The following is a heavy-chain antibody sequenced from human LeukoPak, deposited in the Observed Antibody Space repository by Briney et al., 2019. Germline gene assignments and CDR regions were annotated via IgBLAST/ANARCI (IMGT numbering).Heavy chain of an antibody. Sequence: GGSLRLSCAASGFTFSSYAMHWVRQAPGKGLEWVAVISYDGSSKYYADSVKGRFTISRDNSKNTLYLQMNSLRAEDTAVYYCARDLLLDYWGQGTLVTVSS. D-gene: IGHD2-15*01. CDR3: ARDLLLDY. V-gene: IGHV3-30-3*01. CDR2: ISYDGSSK. CDR1: GFTFSSYA. J-gene: IGHJ4*02.